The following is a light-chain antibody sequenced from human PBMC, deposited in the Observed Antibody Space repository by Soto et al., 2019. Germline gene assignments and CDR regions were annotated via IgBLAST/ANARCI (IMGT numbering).Light chain of an antibody. Sequence: QSVLTQPASVSGSPGQSITISCTGTFSDVGGYNYVSWYQQHPGKAPKLMIYEVSNRPSGVSNRFSGSKSGNTASLTISGLQADDEADYYCSSYTSSSTLVFGGGTKLTVL. CDR2: EVS. CDR3: SSYTSSSTLV. CDR1: FSDVGGYNY. J-gene: IGLJ2*01. V-gene: IGLV2-14*01.